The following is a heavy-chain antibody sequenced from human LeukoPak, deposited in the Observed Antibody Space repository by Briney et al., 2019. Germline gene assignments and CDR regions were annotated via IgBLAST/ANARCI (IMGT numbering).Heavy chain of an antibody. Sequence: GASVKVSCKASGYTFTGYYMHWVRQAPGQGLEWMGWINPNSGGTNYAQKFQGRVTMTRDTSISTAYMELSRLRSDDTAVYYCARESGIVGSTGGDYWGQGTLVTVSS. D-gene: IGHD1-26*01. CDR1: GYTFTGYY. CDR2: INPNSGGT. J-gene: IGHJ4*02. V-gene: IGHV1-2*02. CDR3: ARESGIVGSTGGDY.